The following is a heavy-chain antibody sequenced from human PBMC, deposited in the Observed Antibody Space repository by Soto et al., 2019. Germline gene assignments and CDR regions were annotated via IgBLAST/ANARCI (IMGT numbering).Heavy chain of an antibody. D-gene: IGHD6-19*01. V-gene: IGHV3-74*01. CDR3: LRGTNQWPGMDF. CDR1: GFTFSDYW. J-gene: IGHJ6*02. CDR2: LNPDGSDT. Sequence: EVQLVESGGGLVQPGGSLRLSCAASGFTFSDYWMHWVRQAPGMGLACVSCLNPDGSDTYYADSVKGRFTVSRDNAKSTLYLQMNSLRVEDTGIYYCLRGTNQWPGMDFWGQGTTVTVS.